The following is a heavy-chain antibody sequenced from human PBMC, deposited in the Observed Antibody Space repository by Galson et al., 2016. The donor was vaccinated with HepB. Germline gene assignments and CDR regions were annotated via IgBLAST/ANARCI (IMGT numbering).Heavy chain of an antibody. CDR2: VDPENGEK. Sequence: SVKVSCKASGYLFTNYDINWVRQAPNQGLEWMGGVDPENGEKIYARKFQGRVTMTEDTSADTAYMDLRSLSSEDTAIYYCATVYGDFFDALDIWGQGTRVTVSS. CDR1: GYLFTNYD. V-gene: IGHV1-24*01. J-gene: IGHJ3*02. CDR3: ATVYGDFFDALDI. D-gene: IGHD4-17*01.